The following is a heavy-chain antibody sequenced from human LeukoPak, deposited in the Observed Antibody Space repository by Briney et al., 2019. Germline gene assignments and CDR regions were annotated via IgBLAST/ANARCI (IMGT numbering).Heavy chain of an antibody. Sequence: SETLSLTCAVYGGSFSGYYWSWIRQPPGKGLEWIGSIYHSGSTYYNPSLKSRVTISVDTSKNQFSLKLSSVTAADTAVYYCARLITIPNGWFDPWGQGTLVTVSS. V-gene: IGHV4-34*01. D-gene: IGHD3-3*01. CDR3: ARLITIPNGWFDP. CDR2: IYHSGST. CDR1: GGSFSGYY. J-gene: IGHJ5*02.